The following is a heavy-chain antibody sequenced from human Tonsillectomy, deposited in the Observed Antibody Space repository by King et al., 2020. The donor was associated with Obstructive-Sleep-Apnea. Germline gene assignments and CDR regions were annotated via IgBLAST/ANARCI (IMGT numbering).Heavy chain of an antibody. D-gene: IGHD3-3*01. J-gene: IGHJ4*02. V-gene: IGHV2-5*02. CDR1: GFSLSTSGVG. CDR2: IYWDDDK. CDR3: AHQIGDFWSGYSPPD. Sequence: ITLKESGPTLVKPTQTLTLTCTFSGFSLSTSGVGVGWIRQPPGKALEWLALIYWDDDKRYSPSLKSRLTITKDTSKNQVVLTMTNMDPVDTATYYCAHQIGDFWSGYSPPDWGQGTLVTVSS.